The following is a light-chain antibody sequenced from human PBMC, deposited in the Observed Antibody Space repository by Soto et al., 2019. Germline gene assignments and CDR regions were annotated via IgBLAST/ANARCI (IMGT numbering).Light chain of an antibody. CDR1: QIISSN. CDR3: QHYNNWPYT. V-gene: IGKV3-15*01. Sequence: EIVMTQSPATLSVSPGERATLSCRASQIISSNLAWYQQKPGQAPRLRIYGASTRATGISARFSGSGSGTEFTLTISSLQSEDFAVYYCQHYNNWPYTFGQGTKVEIK. CDR2: GAS. J-gene: IGKJ1*01.